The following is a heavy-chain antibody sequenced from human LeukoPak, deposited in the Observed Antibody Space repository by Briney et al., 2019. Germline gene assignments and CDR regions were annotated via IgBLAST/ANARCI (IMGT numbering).Heavy chain of an antibody. D-gene: IGHD5-18*01. CDR2: INSDGSST. CDR3: ARGGAYSYGYLDY. CDR1: GFTFSSNW. Sequence: SGGSLRLSCAASGFTFSSNWMHWVRQAPGKGLVWVSRINSDGSSTSYADSVKGRFTISRDNAKNTLYLQMNILRAEDTAVYYCARGGAYSYGYLDYWGQGTLVTVSS. V-gene: IGHV3-74*01. J-gene: IGHJ4*02.